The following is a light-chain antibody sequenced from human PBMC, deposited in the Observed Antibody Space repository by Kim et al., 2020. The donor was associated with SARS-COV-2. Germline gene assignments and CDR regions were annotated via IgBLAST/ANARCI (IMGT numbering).Light chain of an antibody. Sequence: SYELTQPPSVSVAPGKTATITCGGNNIESKSVHWFQQKPGQAPVLVIYYDSDRPSGIPERFSRSNSGNTATLTISRVEAGDEADYYCQVWDTNSDQGVFG. J-gene: IGLJ3*02. CDR3: QVWDTNSDQGV. CDR1: NIESKS. V-gene: IGLV3-21*04. CDR2: YDS.